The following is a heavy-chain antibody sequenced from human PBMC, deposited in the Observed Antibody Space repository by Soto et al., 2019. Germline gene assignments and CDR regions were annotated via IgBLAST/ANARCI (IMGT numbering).Heavy chain of an antibody. V-gene: IGHV3-74*01. D-gene: IGHD1-26*01. CDR3: ARRGSYYYYYYMDV. Sequence: GGSLRLSCAASGFTFSSYWMHWVRQAPGKGLVWVSRINSDGSSTSYADSVKGRFTISRDNAKNTLYLQMNSLRAEDTAVYYCARRGSYYYYYYMDVWGKGTTVTVSS. CDR2: INSDGSST. CDR1: GFTFSSYW. J-gene: IGHJ6*03.